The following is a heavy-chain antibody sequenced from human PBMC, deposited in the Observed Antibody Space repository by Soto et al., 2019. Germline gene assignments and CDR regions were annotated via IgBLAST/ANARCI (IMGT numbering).Heavy chain of an antibody. J-gene: IGHJ6*02. CDR1: GFTFSNAW. CDR3: TTSDLRGYSGYDPWTPVGYSYGYGYYYYGMDV. Sequence: GGSLRLSCAASGFTFSNAWMNWVRQAPGKGLEWVGRIKSKTDGGTTDYAAPVKGRFTISRDDSKNTLYLQMNSLKTEDTAVYYCTTSDLRGYSGYDPWTPVGYSYGYGYYYYGMDVWGQGTTVTVSS. D-gene: IGHD5-12*01. CDR2: IKSKTDGGTT. V-gene: IGHV3-15*07.